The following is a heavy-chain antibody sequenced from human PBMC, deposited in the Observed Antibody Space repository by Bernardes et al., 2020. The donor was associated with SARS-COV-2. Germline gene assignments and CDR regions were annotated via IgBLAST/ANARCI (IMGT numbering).Heavy chain of an antibody. D-gene: IGHD4-17*01. CDR3: ARDRDYGDYAFGMDV. CDR2: IYYIGST. J-gene: IGHJ6*02. CDR1: GASIRSYY. V-gene: IGHV4-59*01. Sequence: SETLSLTCTVSGASIRSYYWNWIRQPPGKGLEWIGDIYYIGSTTYNPSLKSRVAISVDTSKNQFSLKLSSVTAADTAVYFCARDRDYGDYAFGMDVWGQGTTVSVSS.